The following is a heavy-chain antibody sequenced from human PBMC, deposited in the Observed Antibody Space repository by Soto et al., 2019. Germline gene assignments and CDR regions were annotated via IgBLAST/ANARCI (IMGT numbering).Heavy chain of an antibody. CDR2: ISYDGSNK. CDR1: GFTFSSYA. CDR3: ARDIAAAAYYFDY. D-gene: IGHD6-13*01. J-gene: IGHJ4*02. V-gene: IGHV3-30-3*01. Sequence: GSLRLSCAASGFTFSSYAMHWVRQAPGKGLEWVAVISYDGSNKYYADSVKGRFTISRDNSKNTLYLQMNSLRAEDTAVYYCARDIAAAAYYFDYWGQGTLVTVSS.